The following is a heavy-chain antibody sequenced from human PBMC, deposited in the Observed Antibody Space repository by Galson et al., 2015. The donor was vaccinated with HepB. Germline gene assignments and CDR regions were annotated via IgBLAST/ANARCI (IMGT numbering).Heavy chain of an antibody. CDR3: ARDHDYSFAFDI. Sequence: SETLSLTCTVSGGSISSYYWSWIRQPPGKGLEWIGYIYYSGSTNYNPSLKSRVTISVDTSKNQFSLKLSPVTAADTAVYYCARDHDYSFAFDIWGQGTMVTVSS. CDR2: IYYSGST. D-gene: IGHD4-11*01. V-gene: IGHV4-59*01. J-gene: IGHJ3*02. CDR1: GGSISSYY.